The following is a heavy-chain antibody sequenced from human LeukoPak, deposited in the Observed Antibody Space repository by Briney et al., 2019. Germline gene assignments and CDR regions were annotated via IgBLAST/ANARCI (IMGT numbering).Heavy chain of an antibody. CDR1: GFTFSSYS. Sequence: PGGSLRLSCAASGFTFSSYSMNWVRQAPGKGLEWVSYISSSSSTIYYADSVKGRFTISRDNAKNSLYLQMNSLRAEDTAVYYCARSVEMATITVWGQGTLVTVSS. CDR3: ARSVEMATITV. D-gene: IGHD5-24*01. J-gene: IGHJ4*02. CDR2: ISSSSSTI. V-gene: IGHV3-48*01.